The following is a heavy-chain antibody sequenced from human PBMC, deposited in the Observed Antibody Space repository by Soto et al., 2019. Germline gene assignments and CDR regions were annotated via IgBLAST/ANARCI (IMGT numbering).Heavy chain of an antibody. CDR2: IKSNIAGGTT. J-gene: IGHJ4*02. CDR1: GFTFPNGW. D-gene: IGHD2-15*01. V-gene: IGHV3-15*01. CDR3: TTDSAQTFCDGGPCYSVQTKMHDS. Sequence: EVQLVESGGGLVKPGGSLRLSCAASGFTFPNGWMSWVRQAPGKGLEWVGRIKSNIAGGTTDYSAPVKGRFTISRDDSRHTLYLQMNSRKTEDTAVYYCTTDSAQTFCDGGPCYSVQTKMHDSWGQGTLVTVSS.